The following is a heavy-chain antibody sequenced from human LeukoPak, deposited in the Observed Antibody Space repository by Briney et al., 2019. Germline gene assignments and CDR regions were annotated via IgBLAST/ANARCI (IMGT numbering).Heavy chain of an antibody. CDR1: GFTFSSSG. J-gene: IGHJ4*02. CDR2: ISHEGIEK. Sequence: PGGSLRLSCAASGFTFSSSGMHWVRQAPGTGLEWVAFISHEGIEKYYADSVEGRFTISRDNSKNTLYLQMNSLRDEDTAVFYCATDRGWFFDNWGQGTLVTVAS. D-gene: IGHD6-19*01. V-gene: IGHV3-30*03. CDR3: ATDRGWFFDN.